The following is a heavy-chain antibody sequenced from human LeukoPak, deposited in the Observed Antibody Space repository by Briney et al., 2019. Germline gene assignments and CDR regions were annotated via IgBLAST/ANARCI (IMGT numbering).Heavy chain of an antibody. Sequence: ASVKVSCKASGYTFTGYYMHWVRQAPGQGLEWMGWINPNSGGTNYAQKFQGRVTMTRDTSISTAYMELSSLRSDDTAVYYCAREFCSGASCHQAFDYWGPGTVVTVSS. D-gene: IGHD2-15*01. CDR1: GYTFTGYY. V-gene: IGHV1-2*02. J-gene: IGHJ4*02. CDR2: INPNSGGT. CDR3: AREFCSGASCHQAFDY.